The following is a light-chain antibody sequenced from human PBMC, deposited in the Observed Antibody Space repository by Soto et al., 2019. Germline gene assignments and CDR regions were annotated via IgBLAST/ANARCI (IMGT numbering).Light chain of an antibody. CDR2: MAS. J-gene: IGKJ1*01. CDR1: QSIYTW. V-gene: IGKV1-5*03. Sequence: DIQMTQSPSTLSASVGDRVTITCRANQSIYTWLAWYQHKPGKAPKFLIYMASSLENGVPSRFSGSGSATEFTLTISSLQPDDFATYVCQQYVKYPVTFGQGTKVEIK. CDR3: QQYVKYPVT.